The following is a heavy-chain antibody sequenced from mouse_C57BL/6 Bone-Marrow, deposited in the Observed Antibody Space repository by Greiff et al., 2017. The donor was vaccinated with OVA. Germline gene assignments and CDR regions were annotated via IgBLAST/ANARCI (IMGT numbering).Heavy chain of an antibody. CDR1: GYTFTSYW. D-gene: IGHD2-5*01. CDR3: AREYSNYRFAY. V-gene: IGHV1-69*01. Sequence: QVQLKQPGAELVMPGASVKLSCKASGYTFTSYWMHWVKQRPGQGLEWIGEIDPSDSYTNYNQKFKGKSTLTVDNSSSTAYMQRSSLTSEDAAVYYCAREYSNYRFAYWGQGTLVTVSA. CDR2: IDPSDSYT. J-gene: IGHJ3*01.